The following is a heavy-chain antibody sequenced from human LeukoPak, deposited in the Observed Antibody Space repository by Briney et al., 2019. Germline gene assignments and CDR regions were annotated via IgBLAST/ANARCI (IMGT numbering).Heavy chain of an antibody. Sequence: PGGSLRLSCAASGFTFSSYGMHWVRQAPGKGLEWVAVISYDGSNKYYADSVKGRFTISRDNSKNTLYLQMNSLRAEDTAVYYCATNSSGHYDYWGQGTLVTVSS. D-gene: IGHD3-22*01. J-gene: IGHJ4*02. CDR1: GFTFSSYG. CDR2: ISYDGSNK. CDR3: ATNSSGHYDY. V-gene: IGHV3-30*03.